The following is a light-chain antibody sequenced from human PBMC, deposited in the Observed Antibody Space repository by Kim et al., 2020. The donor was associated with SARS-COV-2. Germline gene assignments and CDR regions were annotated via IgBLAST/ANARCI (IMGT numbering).Light chain of an antibody. J-gene: IGLJ2*01. CDR3: AAWDDSLNGVV. Sequence: GKRVTTSCSGSSSNYGSNTVNWYQQLPGTAPRLLIFSNDQRPSGVADRFSGSKSGTSASLAISGLQSEDEANYYCAAWDDSLNGVVFGGGTQLTVL. CDR1: SSNYGSNT. CDR2: SND. V-gene: IGLV1-44*01.